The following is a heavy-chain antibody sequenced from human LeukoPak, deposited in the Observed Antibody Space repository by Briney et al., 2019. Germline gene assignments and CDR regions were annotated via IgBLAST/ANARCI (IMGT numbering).Heavy chain of an antibody. J-gene: IGHJ6*03. CDR2: IYPDDSDT. V-gene: IGHV5-51*01. CDR3: ARHGHCTNGVCYSNYYYYMDV. Sequence: GESLKISCKGSGSRFTSYWIGWVRQMPGKGLEWMGIIYPDDSDTRYSPSFEGQVIISVDKSISPAYLQWSSLKASDTATYYCARHGHCTNGVCYSNYYYYMDVWGKGTTVTVSS. D-gene: IGHD2-8*01. CDR1: GSRFTSYW.